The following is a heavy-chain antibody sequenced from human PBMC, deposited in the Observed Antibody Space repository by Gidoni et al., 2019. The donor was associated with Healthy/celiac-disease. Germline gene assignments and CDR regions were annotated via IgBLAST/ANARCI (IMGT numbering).Heavy chain of an antibody. CDR3: ASYSSSSFGPGYMDV. CDR1: GGSISSYY. J-gene: IGHJ6*03. D-gene: IGHD6-6*01. Sequence: QVQLQESGPGLVKPSETLSLTCTVSGGSISSYYWSWIRQPPGKGLEWIGYIYYSGSTNYNPSLKSRVTISVDTSKNQFSLKLSSVTAADTAVYYCASYSSSSFGPGYMDVWGKGTTVTVSS. CDR2: IYYSGST. V-gene: IGHV4-59*01.